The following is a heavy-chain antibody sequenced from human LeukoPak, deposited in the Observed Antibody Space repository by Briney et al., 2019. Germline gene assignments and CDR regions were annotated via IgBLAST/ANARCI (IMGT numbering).Heavy chain of an antibody. J-gene: IGHJ2*01. CDR2: IIPFFGTA. V-gene: IGHV1-69*13. CDR1: GGTFSSYA. D-gene: IGHD3-9*01. CDR3: ASRLGDILTGYYRRDYWYFDL. Sequence: SVKVSCKASGGTFSSYAISWVRQAPGQGLEWMGGIIPFFGTANYAQKFQGRVTITADESTSTAYMELSSLRSEDTAVYYCASRLGDILTGYYRRDYWYFDLWGRGTLVTVSS.